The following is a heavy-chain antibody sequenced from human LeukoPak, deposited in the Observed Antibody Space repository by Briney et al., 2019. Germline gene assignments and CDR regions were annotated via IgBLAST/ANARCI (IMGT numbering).Heavy chain of an antibody. D-gene: IGHD1-26*01. J-gene: IGHJ6*03. CDR1: GFTFSSYA. Sequence: PGGSLGLSCAASGFTFSSYAMSWVRQAPGKGLEWVSTIVDTGDSTFYADSVRGRFTISRDSSKNTLYLQMNSLRAEGTAVYSCAKERGHPLANYYMDVWGKGTTVTVSS. CDR3: AKERGHPLANYYMDV. V-gene: IGHV3-23*01. CDR2: IVDTGDST.